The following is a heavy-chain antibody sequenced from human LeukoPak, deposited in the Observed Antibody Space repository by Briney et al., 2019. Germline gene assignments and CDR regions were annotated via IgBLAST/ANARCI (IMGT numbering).Heavy chain of an antibody. D-gene: IGHD3-3*01. J-gene: IGHJ6*03. CDR3: ARATLTIFGVVSLYYMDV. CDR1: GDSVSSNSAA. V-gene: IGHV6-1*01. Sequence: SQTLSLTCAISGDSVSSNSAAWNWIRQSPSRGLEWLGRTYYRSKWYNDYAVSVKSRITINPDTSKNQFSLQLNSVTPEDTAVYYCARATLTIFGVVSLYYMDVWGKGTTVTVSS. CDR2: TYYRSKWYN.